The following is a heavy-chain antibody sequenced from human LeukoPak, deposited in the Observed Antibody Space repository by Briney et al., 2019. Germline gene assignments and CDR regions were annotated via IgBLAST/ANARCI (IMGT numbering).Heavy chain of an antibody. CDR3: ARGRFGELSVATFDI. CDR2: IWYDGTNK. V-gene: IGHV3-33*01. CDR1: GFTFNNFG. D-gene: IGHD3-10*01. Sequence: GGSLRLSCAASGFTFNNFGMHWVRQAPGKGLEWVALIWYDGTNKYYGDSVKGRFTISRDNSKNTLYLQMNSLRAEDTAVYYCARGRFGELSVATFDIWGQGTMVTVSS. J-gene: IGHJ3*02.